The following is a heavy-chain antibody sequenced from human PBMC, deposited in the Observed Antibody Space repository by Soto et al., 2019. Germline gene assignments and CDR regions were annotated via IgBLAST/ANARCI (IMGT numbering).Heavy chain of an antibody. V-gene: IGHV3-30-3*01. CDR1: GFTFSRFS. D-gene: IGHD3-10*02. Sequence: QVQLVESGGGVVQPGRSLTPSCAASGFTFSRFSMHWVRQAPGKGLAWVAVISYDGSNTHYAESVKGRFNISRDDSKNTVFLQMNNLRGEDSAVYYCARDHGMFLSYYYYGMDVWGQGTTVSVSS. CDR3: ARDHGMFLSYYYYGMDV. J-gene: IGHJ6*02. CDR2: ISYDGSNT.